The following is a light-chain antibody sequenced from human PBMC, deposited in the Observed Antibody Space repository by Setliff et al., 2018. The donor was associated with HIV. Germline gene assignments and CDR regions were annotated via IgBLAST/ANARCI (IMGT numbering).Light chain of an antibody. CDR3: CSYAGSSTVV. CDR1: SSDVGSYNL. V-gene: IGLV2-23*02. CDR2: EVS. Sequence: QSALTQPASVSGSPGQSITISCTGTSSDVGSYNLVSWYQQHPGKAPKLMIYEVSKRPSGVSYRFSGSKSGTTASLTISGLQPEDEAEYYCCSYAGSSTVVFGGGT. J-gene: IGLJ2*01.